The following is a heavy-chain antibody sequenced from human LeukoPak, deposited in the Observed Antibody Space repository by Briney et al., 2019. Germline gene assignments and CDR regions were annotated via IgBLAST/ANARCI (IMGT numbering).Heavy chain of an antibody. V-gene: IGHV4-30-4*08. Sequence: SETLSLTCTVSGGSISSGDYYWSWIRQPPGKGLEWIGYIYYSGGTYYNPSLKSRVTISVDTSKNQFSLKLSSVTAADTAVYYCARDEIGVATTLWGQGTLVTVSS. CDR1: GGSISSGDYY. D-gene: IGHD3-3*01. J-gene: IGHJ4*02. CDR2: IYYSGGT. CDR3: ARDEIGVATTL.